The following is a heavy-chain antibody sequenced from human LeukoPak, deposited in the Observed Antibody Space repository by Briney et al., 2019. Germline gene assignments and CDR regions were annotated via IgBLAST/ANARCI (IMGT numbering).Heavy chain of an antibody. Sequence: GESLKISCKGSGYSFSTYWVGWVRQMPGKGLEWMGIIYPGDSDTRYSPSFQGQVTISADKSISTAYLQWSGLKASDTAMYYCARYCSNGVCPFDYWGQGTLVTVSS. V-gene: IGHV5-51*01. J-gene: IGHJ4*02. CDR2: IYPGDSDT. CDR3: ARYCSNGVCPFDY. D-gene: IGHD2-8*01. CDR1: GYSFSTYW.